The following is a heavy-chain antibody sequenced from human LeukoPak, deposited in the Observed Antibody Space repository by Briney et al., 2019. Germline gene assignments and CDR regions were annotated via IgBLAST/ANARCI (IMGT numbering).Heavy chain of an antibody. Sequence: PSETLSLTCTVSGGSISSYYWSWIRQPAGKGLEWIGRIYTSGSTNYNPSPKSRVTMSVDTSKNQFSLKLSSVTAADTAVYYCARARIAAAENWYLDLWGRGTLVTVSS. V-gene: IGHV4-4*07. J-gene: IGHJ2*01. CDR2: IYTSGST. D-gene: IGHD6-13*01. CDR1: GGSISSYY. CDR3: ARARIAAAENWYLDL.